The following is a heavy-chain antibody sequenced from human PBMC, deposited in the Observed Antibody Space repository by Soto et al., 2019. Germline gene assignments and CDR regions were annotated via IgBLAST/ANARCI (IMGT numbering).Heavy chain of an antibody. CDR2: INSDGSST. D-gene: IGHD6-13*01. J-gene: IGHJ6*03. CDR3: ARGKGTAAGTRHYYYMDV. CDR1: GFTFSSYW. Sequence: GGSLRLSCAASGFTFSSYWMHWVRQAPGKGLVWVSRINSDGSSTSYADSVKGRFTISRDNAKNTLYLQMNSLRAEDTAVYYCARGKGTAAGTRHYYYMDVWGKGTTVTVSS. V-gene: IGHV3-74*01.